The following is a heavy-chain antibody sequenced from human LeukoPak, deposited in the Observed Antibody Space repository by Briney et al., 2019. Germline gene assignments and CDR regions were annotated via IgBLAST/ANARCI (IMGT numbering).Heavy chain of an antibody. CDR2: IYYSGST. V-gene: IGHV4-59*12. Sequence: PSETLSLTCTVSGGSISSYYWSWIRQPPGKGLEWIGYIYYSGSTNYNPSLKSRVTTSVDTSKNQFSLKLSSVTAADTAVYYCAREGGRSDYYGSGSYYNWFDPWGQGTLVTVSS. J-gene: IGHJ5*02. D-gene: IGHD3-10*01. CDR3: AREGGRSDYYGSGSYYNWFDP. CDR1: GGSISSYY.